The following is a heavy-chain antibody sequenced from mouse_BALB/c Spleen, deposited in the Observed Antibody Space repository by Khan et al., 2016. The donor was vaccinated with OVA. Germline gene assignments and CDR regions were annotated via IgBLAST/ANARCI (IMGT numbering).Heavy chain of an antibody. J-gene: IGHJ3*01. CDR2: INPNNGYT. V-gene: IGHV1-4*01. Sequence: QVQLKESGAELARPGASVKMSCKASGYTFTSYTIHWIKQRPGQGMEWIGYINPNNGYTNYNQKFKDKATLTTDKSSTTAYLQLSSLTSDDSAVYNCVRDGADWRNGGWFAYWGQGTLVTVSA. CDR1: GYTFTSYT. CDR3: VRDGADWRNGGWFAY. D-gene: IGHD1-2*01.